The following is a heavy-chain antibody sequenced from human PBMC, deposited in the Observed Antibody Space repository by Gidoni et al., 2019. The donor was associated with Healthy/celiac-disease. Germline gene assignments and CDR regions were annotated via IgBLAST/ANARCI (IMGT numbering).Heavy chain of an antibody. CDR1: GFTFSNAW. CDR2: IKRKTDGGTT. CDR3: TTASGYDFWSGYPNNDYYYYYMDV. D-gene: IGHD3-3*01. J-gene: IGHJ6*03. V-gene: IGHV3-15*07. Sequence: EVQLVESGGGLVKPGGSLRLSCAASGFTFSNAWMNWVRQAPGTGLEWVGRIKRKTDGGTTDYAAPVKGRFTISRDDSKNTLYLQMNSLKTEDTAVYYCTTASGYDFWSGYPNNDYYYYYMDVWGKGTTVTVSS.